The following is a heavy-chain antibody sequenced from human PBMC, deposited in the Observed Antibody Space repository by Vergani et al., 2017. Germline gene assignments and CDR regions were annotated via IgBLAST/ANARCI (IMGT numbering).Heavy chain of an antibody. CDR1: GFTFSSYG. V-gene: IGHV3-23*01. D-gene: IGHD3-22*01. Sequence: EVQLLESGGGLVQPGGSLRLSCAASGFTFSSYGTSWVRQAPGKGLEWVSAISGSGGSTYYADSVKGRFTISRDNSKNTLYLQMNSLRAEDTAVYYCAKDVAGAKITMIEVFINGDAFDIWGQGTMVIVSS. J-gene: IGHJ3*02. CDR2: ISGSGGST. CDR3: AKDVAGAKITMIEVFINGDAFDI.